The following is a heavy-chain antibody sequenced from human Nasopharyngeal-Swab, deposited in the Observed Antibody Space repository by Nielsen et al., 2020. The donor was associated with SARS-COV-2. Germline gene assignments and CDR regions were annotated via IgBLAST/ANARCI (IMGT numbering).Heavy chain of an antibody. D-gene: IGHD1-14*01. CDR2: IYYSGST. Sequence: SDTLFLTCTVSGGSISSGGYYWSWIRQHPGKGLEWIGYIYYSGSTYYNPSLKSRVTISVDTYKNQFYLKLSSVTAADTAMYYCAGAATRYTAFDPWGQGTLVTVSS. V-gene: IGHV4-31*03. J-gene: IGHJ5*02. CDR1: GGSISSGGYY. CDR3: AGAATRYTAFDP.